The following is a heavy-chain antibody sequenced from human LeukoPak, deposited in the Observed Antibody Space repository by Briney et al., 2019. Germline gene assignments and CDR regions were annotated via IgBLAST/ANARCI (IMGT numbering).Heavy chain of an antibody. V-gene: IGHV1-69*13. CDR3: ARCTIFGVVYYYYYGMDV. D-gene: IGHD3-3*01. CDR2: IIPISGTA. CDR1: GGTFSSYA. J-gene: IGHJ6*02. Sequence: SVKVSCKASGGTFSSYAISWVRQAPGQGLEWMGGIIPISGTANYAQKFQGRVTITADESTSTAYMELSSLRSEDTAVYYCARCTIFGVVYYYYYGMDVWGQGTTVTVSS.